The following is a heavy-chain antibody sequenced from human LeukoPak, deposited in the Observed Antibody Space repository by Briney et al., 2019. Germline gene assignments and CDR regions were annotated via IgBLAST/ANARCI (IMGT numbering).Heavy chain of an antibody. Sequence: SETLSLTCNVSGGSISSSSYYWGWIRQPPGKGLEWIGSMYYSGSSYYNPSLKSRVAISVDTSKNQFSLKLSSVTAADTAVYYCARQYSGYLRNWFDPWGQGTLVTVSS. CDR2: MYYSGSS. CDR3: ARQYSGYLRNWFDP. D-gene: IGHD5-12*01. V-gene: IGHV4-39*01. J-gene: IGHJ5*02. CDR1: GGSISSSSYY.